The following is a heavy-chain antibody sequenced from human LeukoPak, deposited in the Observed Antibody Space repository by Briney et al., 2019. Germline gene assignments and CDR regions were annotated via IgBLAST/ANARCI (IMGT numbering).Heavy chain of an antibody. CDR1: GFTFSSYS. V-gene: IGHV3-21*01. D-gene: IGHD6-13*01. CDR3: ARGSWYTSLFPSNYYYGMDV. Sequence: GGSLRLSCAASGFTFSSYSMNWVRQAPGKGLEWVSSISSSSSYIYYADSVKGRFTISRDNAKNSLYLQMNSLRAEDTAVYYCARGSWYTSLFPSNYYYGMDVWGQGTTVTVSS. J-gene: IGHJ6*02. CDR2: ISSSSSYI.